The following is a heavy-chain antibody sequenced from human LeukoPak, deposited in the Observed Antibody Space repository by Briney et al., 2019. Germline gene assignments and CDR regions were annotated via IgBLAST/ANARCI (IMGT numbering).Heavy chain of an antibody. V-gene: IGHV1-69*13. CDR1: GGTFSSYA. CDR2: IIPIFGTA. CDR3: VRALVGATRGFDY. Sequence: ASVKVSCKASGGTFSSYAISWVRQAPGQGLEWMGGIIPIFGTANYAQKFQGRVTITADESTSTAYMELSSLRSEDTAVYYCVRALVGATRGFDYWGQGTLVTVSS. D-gene: IGHD1-26*01. J-gene: IGHJ4*02.